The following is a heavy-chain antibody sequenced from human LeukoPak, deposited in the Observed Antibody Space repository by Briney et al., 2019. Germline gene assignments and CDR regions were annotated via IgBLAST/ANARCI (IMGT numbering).Heavy chain of an antibody. CDR3: ARVTNLYSATWGRIDY. D-gene: IGHD3-16*01. CDR2: IYYSGST. Sequence: SETLSLTCTVSGGSISSGDYYWSWIRQPPGKGLEWIGFIYYSGSTNYNPSLKSRVTISVDTSKNQCSLKLSSVTAADTAVYYCARVTNLYSATWGRIDYWAREPWSPSPQ. V-gene: IGHV4-61*08. J-gene: IGHJ4*02. CDR1: GGSISSGDYY.